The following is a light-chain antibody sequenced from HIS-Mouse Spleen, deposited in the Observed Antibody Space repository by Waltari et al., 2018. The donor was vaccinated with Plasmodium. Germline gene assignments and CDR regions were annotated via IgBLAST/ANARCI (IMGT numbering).Light chain of an antibody. CDR3: QQYGSSPPWT. Sequence: EIVLTQSPGTLSLSPGERATLSSRASQSVSSSYFAWYQQKPGQAPRLLIYGASSRATGIPDRFSGSGSGTDFTLTISRLEPEDFAVYYCQQYGSSPPWTFGQGTKVEIK. V-gene: IGKV3-20*01. CDR1: QSVSSSY. J-gene: IGKJ1*01. CDR2: GAS.